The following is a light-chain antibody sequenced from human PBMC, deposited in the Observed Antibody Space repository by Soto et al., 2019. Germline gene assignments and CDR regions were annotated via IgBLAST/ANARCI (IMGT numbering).Light chain of an antibody. J-gene: IGKJ1*01. CDR1: QTITRW. CDR2: DAS. V-gene: IGKV1-5*01. Sequence: QLTQPPSTLSASEREGVTITCLASQTITRWMAWYQQKPGKAPKLLIYDASTLESGVPSRFSGSRSGTEFTLTISSLQPDDFATYYCQQYNSYSWTFGQGTKVDI. CDR3: QQYNSYSWT.